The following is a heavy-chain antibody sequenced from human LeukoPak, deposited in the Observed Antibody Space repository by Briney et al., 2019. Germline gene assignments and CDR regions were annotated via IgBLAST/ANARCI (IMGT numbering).Heavy chain of an antibody. D-gene: IGHD3-3*01. CDR2: ISYDGSNK. J-gene: IGHJ1*01. Sequence: GGSLRLSCAASGFTFSSYAMHWVRQAPGKGLEWVAVISYDGSNKYYADSVKGRFTISRDNSKNTLYLQMNSLRAEDTAVYYCARDSTIFGVVIPFQHWGQGTLVTVSS. V-gene: IGHV3-30*01. CDR3: ARDSTIFGVVIPFQH. CDR1: GFTFSSYA.